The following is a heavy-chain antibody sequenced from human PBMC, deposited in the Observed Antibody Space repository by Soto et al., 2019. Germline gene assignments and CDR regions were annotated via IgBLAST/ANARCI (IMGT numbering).Heavy chain of an antibody. CDR3: AEGPITMVRGVTPYFDY. Sequence: ASVKVSCKASGGTFSSYAISWVRQAPGQGLEWMGGIIPIFGTANYAQKFQGRVTITADESTSTAYMELSSLRSEDTAVYYCAEGPITMVRGVTPYFDYWGQVTLVTVSS. J-gene: IGHJ4*02. D-gene: IGHD3-10*01. V-gene: IGHV1-69*13. CDR2: IIPIFGTA. CDR1: GGTFSSYA.